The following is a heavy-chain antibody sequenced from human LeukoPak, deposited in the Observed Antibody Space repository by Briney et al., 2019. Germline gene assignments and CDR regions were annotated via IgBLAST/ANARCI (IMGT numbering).Heavy chain of an antibody. J-gene: IGHJ4*02. CDR2: ISSSGSTR. CDR3: ARLLVYNSGGEAFDH. V-gene: IGHV3-48*03. D-gene: IGHD1-20*01. CDR1: GFTFSSYE. Sequence: GGSLRLSCEASGFTFSSYEMNWVRQAPGKGLEWVSYISSSGSTRYYADSVKGRFTISRDNAKNSLYLQMNSLRAEDTAVYYCARLLVYNSGGEAFDHWGQGTLVTVSS.